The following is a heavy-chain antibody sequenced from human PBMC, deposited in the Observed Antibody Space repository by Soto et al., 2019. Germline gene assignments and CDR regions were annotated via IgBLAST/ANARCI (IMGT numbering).Heavy chain of an antibody. CDR2: IGFDGTNI. Sequence: QGQLVESGGGVVQPGRSLRLSCVASGFDFKTYGMHWDRQAPGKGLEWVAVIGFDGTNIHYSDSVRGRFSISRDNSENTVSLQMNSLRVEDTALYYCVRTACGINNCSYRGVRWGQGTLVTV. CDR1: GFDFKTYG. D-gene: IGHD1-20*01. J-gene: IGHJ4*02. CDR3: VRTACGINNCSYRGVR. V-gene: IGHV3-33*01.